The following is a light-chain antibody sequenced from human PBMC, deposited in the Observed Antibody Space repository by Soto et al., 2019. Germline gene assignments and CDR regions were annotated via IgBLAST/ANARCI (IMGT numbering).Light chain of an antibody. CDR2: GAS. J-gene: IGKJ4*01. CDR1: QSIGSN. V-gene: IGKV3-15*01. Sequence: EIVMTQSPATLSVSPGERATLSCRASQSIGSNLAWYQQRPGQGPRLLIYGASTRATGIPARFRGSGSGTEFTLNINGLESEDFVVYYCQQYDNWPPTFGGGAKEEIK. CDR3: QQYDNWPPT.